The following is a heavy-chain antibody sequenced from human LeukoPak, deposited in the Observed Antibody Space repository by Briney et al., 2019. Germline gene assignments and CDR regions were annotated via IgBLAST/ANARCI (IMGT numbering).Heavy chain of an antibody. Sequence: GGSLRLSCAASGFTFSSYAMPWVRQAPGKGLEWVAVISYDGSNKYYADSVKGRFTISRDNSKNTLYLQMNSLRAEDTAVYYCARGHKYYYDSSGYYAHWGQGTLVTVSS. CDR2: ISYDGSNK. CDR1: GFTFSSYA. J-gene: IGHJ4*02. CDR3: ARGHKYYYDSSGYYAH. D-gene: IGHD3-22*01. V-gene: IGHV3-30*04.